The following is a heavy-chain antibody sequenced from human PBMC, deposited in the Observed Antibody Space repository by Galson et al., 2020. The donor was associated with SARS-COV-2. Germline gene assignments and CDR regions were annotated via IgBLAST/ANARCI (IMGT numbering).Heavy chain of an antibody. Sequence: GGSLRLSCAASGFTFSDFHMTWIRQAPGKGLEWISYISGSSGITDYTDSARGRFTISRDNAKNSVYLTMNSLRAEDTAVYFCARARRPLTTTPYYFDYWGQGTLVTVSA. CDR2: ISGSSGIT. CDR3: ARARRPLTTTPYYFDY. V-gene: IGHV3-11*06. D-gene: IGHD4-4*01. CDR1: GFTFSDFH. J-gene: IGHJ4*02.